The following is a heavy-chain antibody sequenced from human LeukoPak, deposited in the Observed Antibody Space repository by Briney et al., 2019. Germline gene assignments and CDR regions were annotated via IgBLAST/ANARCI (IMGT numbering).Heavy chain of an antibody. Sequence: TGGSLRLSCAASGFTFSDYYMSWIRQAPGKGLEWVSYISSSGSTIYYADSVKGRFTISKDNAKNSLYLQMNSLRAEDTAVYYCARAASRPRSYYYYMDVWGKGTTVTVSS. CDR2: ISSSGSTI. CDR3: ARAASRPRSYYYYMDV. J-gene: IGHJ6*03. CDR1: GFTFSDYY. V-gene: IGHV3-11*01. D-gene: IGHD2-15*01.